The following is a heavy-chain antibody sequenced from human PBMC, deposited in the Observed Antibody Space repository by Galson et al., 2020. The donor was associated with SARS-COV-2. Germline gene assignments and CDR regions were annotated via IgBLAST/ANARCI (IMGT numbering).Heavy chain of an antibody. Sequence: GGSLRLSCAASGFTFSSYGMHWVRQAPGKGLEWVAVIWYDGSNKYYADSVKGRFTISRDNSKNTLYLQMNSLRAEDTAVYYCARDCSSTSCYWDGAFDIWGQGTMVTVSS. CDR3: ARDCSSTSCYWDGAFDI. J-gene: IGHJ3*02. CDR1: GFTFSSYG. V-gene: IGHV3-33*01. CDR2: IWYDGSNK. D-gene: IGHD2-2*01.